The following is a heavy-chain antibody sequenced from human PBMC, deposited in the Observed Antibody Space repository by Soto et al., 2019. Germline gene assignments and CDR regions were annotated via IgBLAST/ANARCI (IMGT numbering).Heavy chain of an antibody. Sequence: ASVKVSCKASGYTFTSYGISWVRQAPGQGLEWMGWISAYNGNTNYAQKLQGRVTMTTDTSTSTAYMELRSLRSDDTAVYYCAREMPSTSSGYFYYGLDVWGQGTSVTVSS. CDR1: GYTFTSYG. CDR2: ISAYNGNT. V-gene: IGHV1-18*01. D-gene: IGHD2-2*01. J-gene: IGHJ6*02. CDR3: AREMPSTSSGYFYYGLDV.